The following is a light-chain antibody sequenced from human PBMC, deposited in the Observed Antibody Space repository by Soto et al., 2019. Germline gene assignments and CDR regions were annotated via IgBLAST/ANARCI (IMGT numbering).Light chain of an antibody. V-gene: IGKV3-15*01. CDR3: QQYNNWPPYT. CDR2: GAS. Sequence: EIVMTQSPATPSVSPGERATLSCRASQSVGSNLAWYQQKPGQAPRLLIYGASTRATGIPARFSGSGSGTEFTLTVSSLQSEDFAIYYCQQYNNWPPYTFGQGTKLEIK. J-gene: IGKJ2*01. CDR1: QSVGSN.